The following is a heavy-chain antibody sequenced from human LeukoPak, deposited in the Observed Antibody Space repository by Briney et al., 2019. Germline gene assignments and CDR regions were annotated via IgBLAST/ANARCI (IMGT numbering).Heavy chain of an antibody. V-gene: IGHV1-18*01. CDR2: ISAYNGNT. Sequence: ASVKVSCKASGYTFTSYGISWVRQAPGQGLEWMGWISAYNGNTNYAQKLQGRVTMTTDTSTSTAYMELRSLRSEDTAVYYCARDPRIVVVPAADYNWFDPWGQGTLVTVSS. J-gene: IGHJ5*02. CDR1: GYTFTSYG. CDR3: ARDPRIVVVPAADYNWFDP. D-gene: IGHD2-2*01.